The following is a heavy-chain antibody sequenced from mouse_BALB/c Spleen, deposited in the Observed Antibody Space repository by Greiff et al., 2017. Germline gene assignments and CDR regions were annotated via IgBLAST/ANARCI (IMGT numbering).Heavy chain of an antibody. V-gene: IGHV1-67*01. D-gene: IGHD1-1*01. CDR1: GYTFTDYA. CDR3: ARREGSTNYYAMDY. J-gene: IGHJ4*01. CDR2: ISTYYGNT. Sequence: VQLHQSGPELVRPGVSVKISCKGSGYTFTDYAMHWVKQSHAKSLEWIGVISTYYGNTNYNQKFKGKATMTVDKSSSTAYMELARLTSEDSAIYYCARREGSTNYYAMDYWGQGTSVTVSS.